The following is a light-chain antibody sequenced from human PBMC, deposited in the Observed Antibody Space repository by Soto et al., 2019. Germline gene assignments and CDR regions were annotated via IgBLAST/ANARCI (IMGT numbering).Light chain of an antibody. CDR1: QSLLHNNGDNY. V-gene: IGKV2-28*01. J-gene: IGKJ2*01. CDR2: LGS. CDR3: MQALQTPNT. Sequence: LVMTQSPLSLPVTPGEPASISCRSSQSLLHNNGDNYLDWYLQKPGQSPQLLIYLGSNRAAGVPDRFSGSGSGTDFTLKISRVEAEDVGVYYCMQALQTPNTFGQGTKLEIK.